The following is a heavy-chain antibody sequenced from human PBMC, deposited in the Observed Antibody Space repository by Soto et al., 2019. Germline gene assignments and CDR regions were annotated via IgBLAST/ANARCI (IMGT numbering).Heavy chain of an antibody. CDR2: ISAAGDP. J-gene: IGHJ6*02. CDR3: ARTHRDFYGLDV. Sequence: EVQLVESGGGLVQPGGSLRLSCEDSGFTFRNYDMHWVRQGTGKGLEWVSGISAAGDPDYADSVEGRFTISRENAQNSFFLQMNSRRVGDTAVYYCARTHRDFYGLDVWGQGTTVIVSS. V-gene: IGHV3-13*05. CDR1: GFTFRNYD.